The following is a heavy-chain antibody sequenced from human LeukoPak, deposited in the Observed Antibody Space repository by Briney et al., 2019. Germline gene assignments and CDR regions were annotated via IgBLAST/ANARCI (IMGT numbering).Heavy chain of an antibody. V-gene: IGHV3-49*04. CDR2: IRSKAYGGTA. Sequence: GGSLRLSCTASGFTFGDYAMTWVRQAPGKGLEWVGSIRSKAYGGTAEYAASVKSRFTISRDDSTSIAYLQMNSLTTEDTAVYYCTRSLFSKNWFDPWGQGTLVTVSS. D-gene: IGHD4-11*01. CDR3: TRSLFSKNWFDP. CDR1: GFTFGDYA. J-gene: IGHJ5*02.